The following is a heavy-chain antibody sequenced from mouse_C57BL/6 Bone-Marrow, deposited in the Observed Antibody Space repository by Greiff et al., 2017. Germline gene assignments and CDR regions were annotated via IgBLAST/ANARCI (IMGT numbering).Heavy chain of an antibody. J-gene: IGHJ2*01. Sequence: QVQLKQPGAELVRPGTSVKLSCKASGYTFTSYWMHWVKQRPGQGLEWIRVIDPSDSYTNYNQKFKGKATLTVDTSSSTAYMQLSSLTSEDSAVYYCARRGYWGQGTTLTVSS. CDR2: IDPSDSYT. CDR3: ARRGY. V-gene: IGHV1-59*01. CDR1: GYTFTSYW.